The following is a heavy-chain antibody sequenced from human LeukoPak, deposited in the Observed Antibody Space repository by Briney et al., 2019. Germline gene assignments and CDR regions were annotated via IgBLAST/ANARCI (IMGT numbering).Heavy chain of an antibody. CDR2: IKQDGSEK. V-gene: IGHV3-7*01. J-gene: IGHJ5*02. CDR1: GFTFSSYW. CDR3: ARAVYSSSWYPNWFDP. D-gene: IGHD6-13*01. Sequence: PGGSLRLSCAASGFTFSSYWMSWVRQAPGKGLEWVANIKQDGSEKYYVDSVKGRFTISRDNAKNSLYLQMNSLRAEDTAVYYRARAVYSSSWYPNWFDPWGQGTLVTVSS.